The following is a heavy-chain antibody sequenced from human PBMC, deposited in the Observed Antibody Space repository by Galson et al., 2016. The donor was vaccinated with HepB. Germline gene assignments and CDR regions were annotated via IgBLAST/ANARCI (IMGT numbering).Heavy chain of an antibody. D-gene: IGHD2/OR15-2a*01. V-gene: IGHV6-1*01. CDR1: GDSVSSNSAA. J-gene: IGHJ5*02. CDR2: TYYRSKWYN. CDR3: ARVRCSTFRCQNWFDP. Sequence: CAISGDSVSSNSAAWTWIRQSPLRGLEWLGRTYYRSKWYNDYAVHVKSRISINPDTSKNQFSLQLNSVTPEDTAVYYCARVRCSTFRCQNWFDPWGQGTLVTVSS.